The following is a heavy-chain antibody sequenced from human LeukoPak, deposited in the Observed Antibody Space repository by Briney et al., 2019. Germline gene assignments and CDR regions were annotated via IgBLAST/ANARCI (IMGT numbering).Heavy chain of an antibody. CDR1: GFTFSTYW. D-gene: IGHD5-18*01. J-gene: IGHJ4*02. V-gene: IGHV3-7*01. CDR2: IKEDGSDK. Sequence: GGSLRLSCAASGFTFSTYWMTWVRQAPGKGLEWVANIKEDGSDKYYVDSVKGRFTISRDNAKNSLYLQMNNLRAEDTAVYYCARDVGYFRFDYWGQGTLVTVSS. CDR3: ARDVGYFRFDY.